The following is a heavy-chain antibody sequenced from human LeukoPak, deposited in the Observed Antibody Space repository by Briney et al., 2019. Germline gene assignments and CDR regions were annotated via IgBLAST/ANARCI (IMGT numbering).Heavy chain of an antibody. V-gene: IGHV3-74*01. CDR3: ARDSPSDAFDI. Sequence: GGSLRLSCAASGFTFSNYWMHWVRHVPGKGLVWVSRINTDGTSTNYADSVKGRFTISRDNAKNTLYLQMNSLRAEDTAVYYCARDSPSDAFDIWGQGTMVTVSS. CDR2: INTDGTST. J-gene: IGHJ3*02. CDR1: GFTFSNYW.